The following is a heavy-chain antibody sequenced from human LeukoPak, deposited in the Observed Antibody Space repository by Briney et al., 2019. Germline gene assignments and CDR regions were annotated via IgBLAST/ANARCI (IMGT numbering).Heavy chain of an antibody. V-gene: IGHV3-30*18. Sequence: PGGSLRLSCAASGFTFSSYGMHWVRQAPGKGLEWVAVISYDGSNKYYADSVKGRFTISRDNSKNTLYLQMNSLRAEDTAVYYCAKDLSGRRGGDCYSMVYWGQGTLVTVSS. D-gene: IGHD2-21*02. CDR2: ISYDGSNK. CDR3: AKDLSGRRGGDCYSMVY. CDR1: GFTFSSYG. J-gene: IGHJ4*02.